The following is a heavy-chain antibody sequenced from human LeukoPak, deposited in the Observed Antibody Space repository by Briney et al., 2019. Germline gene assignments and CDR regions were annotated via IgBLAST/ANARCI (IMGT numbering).Heavy chain of an antibody. D-gene: IGHD6-13*01. CDR1: GFTFSSYD. CDR3: ARGDGSGRYGLPFDS. V-gene: IGHV3-48*03. Sequence: GGSLRLSCAASGFTFSSYDMNWVRQAPGKGLEWVSYISSSGSTIYYADSVKGRFTISRDNAKNSLYLQMNSLTDEDTAVYYCARGDGSGRYGLPFDSWGQGTLVTVSS. J-gene: IGHJ4*02. CDR2: ISSSGSTI.